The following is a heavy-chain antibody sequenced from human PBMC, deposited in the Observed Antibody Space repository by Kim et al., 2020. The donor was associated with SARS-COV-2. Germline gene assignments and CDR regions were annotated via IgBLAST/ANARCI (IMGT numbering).Heavy chain of an antibody. V-gene: IGHV4-39*01. CDR3: ASHITIFGVVTPRSDY. D-gene: IGHD3-3*01. J-gene: IGHJ4*02. Sequence: PALKSRVTISVDTSKNQFSLMLGSVTAADTAVYYCASHITIFGVVTPRSDYWGQGTLVTVSS.